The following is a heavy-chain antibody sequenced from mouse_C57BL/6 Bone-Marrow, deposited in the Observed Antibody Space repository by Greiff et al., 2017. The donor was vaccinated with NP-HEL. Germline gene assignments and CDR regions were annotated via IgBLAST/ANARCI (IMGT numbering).Heavy chain of an antibody. Sequence: QVQLKESGAELVRPGTSVKMSCKASGYTFTNYWIGWAKQRPGHGLEWIGDIYPGGGYTNYNEKFKGKATLTADKSSSTAYMQFSSLTSEDSAIYYCARYDGYYAWFADWGQGTLVTVSA. CDR1: GYTFTNYW. J-gene: IGHJ3*01. D-gene: IGHD2-3*01. CDR2: IYPGGGYT. CDR3: ARYDGYYAWFAD. V-gene: IGHV1-63*01.